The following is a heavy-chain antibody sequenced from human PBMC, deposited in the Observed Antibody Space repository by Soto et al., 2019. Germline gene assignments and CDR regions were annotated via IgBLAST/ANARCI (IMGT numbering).Heavy chain of an antibody. Sequence: QITLKESGPTLVKPTQTLTLTCTFSGFSLSTSGVGVGWIRQPPGKALEWLALIYWDDDKRYSPSLKSRLTITKDTSKNQVVLTMTNMDPVDTATYYCARRQDRYCSGGICPLFDYWGQGTLVTASS. V-gene: IGHV2-5*02. D-gene: IGHD2-15*01. J-gene: IGHJ4*02. CDR2: IYWDDDK. CDR1: GFSLSTSGVG. CDR3: ARRQDRYCSGGICPLFDY.